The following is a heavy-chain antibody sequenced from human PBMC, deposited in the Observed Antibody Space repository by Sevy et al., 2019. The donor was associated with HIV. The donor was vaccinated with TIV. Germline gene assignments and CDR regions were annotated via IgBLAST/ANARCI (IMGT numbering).Heavy chain of an antibody. J-gene: IGHJ3*02. CDR1: GFTFSSYA. V-gene: IGHV3-30-3*01. Sequence: SLRLSCAASGFTFSSYAMHWVRQAPGKGLEWVAVISYDGSNKYYADSVKGRFTISRDNSKNTLYLQMNSLRAEDTAVYYCARDVGRGYNAFDIWGQGTMITVSS. D-gene: IGHD5-12*01. CDR2: ISYDGSNK. CDR3: ARDVGRGYNAFDI.